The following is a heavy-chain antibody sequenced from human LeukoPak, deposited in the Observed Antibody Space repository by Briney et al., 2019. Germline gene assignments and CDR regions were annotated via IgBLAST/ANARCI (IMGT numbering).Heavy chain of an antibody. CDR1: GFTVSSNY. Sequence: GGSLRLSCAASGFTVSSNYMSWVRQAPGKGLEWVSVIYSGGSTYYADSVKGRFTISRGNSKNTLYLQMNSLRAEDTAVYYCASDPAYYYDSSGYSGHYWGQGTLVTVSS. D-gene: IGHD3-22*01. CDR2: IYSGGST. CDR3: ASDPAYYYDSSGYSGHY. V-gene: IGHV3-53*01. J-gene: IGHJ4*02.